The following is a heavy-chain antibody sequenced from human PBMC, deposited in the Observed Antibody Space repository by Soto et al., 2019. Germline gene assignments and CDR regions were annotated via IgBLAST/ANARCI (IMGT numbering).Heavy chain of an antibody. CDR1: GFTFSSYA. Sequence: QVQLVESGGGVVQPGRSLRLSCAASGFTFSSYAMHWVRQAPGKGLEWVAVISYDGSNKYYADSVKGRFTISIDNSKNTLYLQMNSLRAEDTAVYYCARDLGFGLWGDSFDPWGQGTLVTVSS. D-gene: IGHD3-16*01. V-gene: IGHV3-30-3*01. CDR2: ISYDGSNK. CDR3: ARDLGFGLWGDSFDP. J-gene: IGHJ5*02.